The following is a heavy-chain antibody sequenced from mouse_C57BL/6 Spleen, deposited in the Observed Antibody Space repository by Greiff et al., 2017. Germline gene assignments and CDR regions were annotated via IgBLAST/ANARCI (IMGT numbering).Heavy chain of an antibody. CDR2: INPSNGGT. Sequence: QVQLQQPGTELVKPGASVKLSCKASGYTFTSYWMHWVKQRPGQGLEWIGNINPSNGGTNYNEKFKSKATLTVDKSSSTASMQLSSLTSEYSAVYYCARYDYGSSAPWFAYWGQGTLVTVSA. CDR3: ARYDYGSSAPWFAY. J-gene: IGHJ3*01. D-gene: IGHD1-1*01. V-gene: IGHV1-53*01. CDR1: GYTFTSYW.